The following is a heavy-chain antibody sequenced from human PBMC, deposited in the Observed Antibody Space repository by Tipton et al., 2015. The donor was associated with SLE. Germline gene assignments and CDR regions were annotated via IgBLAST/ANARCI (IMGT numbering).Heavy chain of an antibody. CDR2: ISSSCNYI. CDR1: GFTFSSYS. Sequence: SLRLSCAASGFTFSSYSMNWVRQAPGKGLEWVSSISSSCNYIYYADSVKGRFTISRDNAKNSLYLHMNSLRAEDTAVYYCASSYTSSWYGDAFDIWGQGTMVTVSS. D-gene: IGHD6-13*01. CDR3: ASSYTSSWYGDAFDI. J-gene: IGHJ3*02. V-gene: IGHV3-21*01.